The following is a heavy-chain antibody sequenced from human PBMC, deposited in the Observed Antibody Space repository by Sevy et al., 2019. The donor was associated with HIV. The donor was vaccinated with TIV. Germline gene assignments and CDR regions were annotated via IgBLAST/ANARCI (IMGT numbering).Heavy chain of an antibody. D-gene: IGHD3-10*01. J-gene: IGHJ4*02. Sequence: SETLSLTCAVYGGSFSGYYWSWIRQPPGKGLEWIGEINHSGSTNYNPSLKSRVTISVDTSKNQFSLKLSSVTAAYTAVYYCARVGRLSYYYGSGTSPGEIDYWGQGTLVTVSS. CDR3: ARVGRLSYYYGSGTSPGEIDY. V-gene: IGHV4-34*01. CDR2: INHSGST. CDR1: GGSFSGYY.